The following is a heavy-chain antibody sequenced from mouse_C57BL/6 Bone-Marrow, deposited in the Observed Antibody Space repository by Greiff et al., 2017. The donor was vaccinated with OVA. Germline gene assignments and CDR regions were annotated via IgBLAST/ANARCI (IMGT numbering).Heavy chain of an antibody. J-gene: IGHJ3*01. Sequence: VQLQESGPELVKPGASVKISCKASGYSFTSYYIHWVKQRPGQGLEWIGWIYPGSGNTKYNEKFKGKATLTADTSSSTAYMQLSSLTSEDSAVYYCAREIRSSWIAYWGQGTLVTVSA. CDR2: IYPGSGNT. CDR3: AREIRSSWIAY. CDR1: GYSFTSYY. V-gene: IGHV1-66*01.